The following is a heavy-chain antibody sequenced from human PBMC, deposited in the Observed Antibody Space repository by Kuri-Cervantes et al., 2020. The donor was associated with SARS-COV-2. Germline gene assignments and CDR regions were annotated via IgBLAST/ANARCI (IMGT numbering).Heavy chain of an antibody. CDR3: ARARSGTIDAFDI. J-gene: IGHJ3*02. D-gene: IGHD3-10*01. CDR2: INPNSGNT. Sequence: ASVKVSCKASGYTFTSHEITWVRQATGQGLEWMGWINPNSGNTGYAQRFQGRVTMTRNTSISTAYMELSSLRSEDTAVYYCARARSGTIDAFDIWGQGTMVTVSS. V-gene: IGHV1-8*02. CDR1: GYTFTSHE.